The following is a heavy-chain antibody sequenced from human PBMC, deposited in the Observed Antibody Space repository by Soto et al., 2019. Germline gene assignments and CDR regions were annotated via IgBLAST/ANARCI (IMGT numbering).Heavy chain of an antibody. CDR3: VKDKGAAAGFDY. D-gene: IGHD6-13*01. V-gene: IGHV3-30*18. CDR2: ISYEGSEK. Sequence: QVHLVESGGGVVQPGRSLRLSCAASGFTFSNNGMHWVRQAPGKGLEWMGVISYEGSEKYYAGSVKGRFTISRDNSKNTLYLQMGPLSAEDTAIYYCVKDKGAAAGFDYWGQGILVTVSS. J-gene: IGHJ4*02. CDR1: GFTFSNNG.